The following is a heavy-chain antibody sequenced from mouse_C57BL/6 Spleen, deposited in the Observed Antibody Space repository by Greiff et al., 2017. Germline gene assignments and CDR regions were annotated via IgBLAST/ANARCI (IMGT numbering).Heavy chain of an antibody. CDR1: GYSITSGYD. CDR3: ARGDYDGAMDY. CDR2: ISYSGST. Sequence: EVKLQESGPGMVKPSQSLSLTCTVTGYSITSGYDWHWIRHFPGNKLEWMGYISYSGSTNYNPSLKSRISITHDTSKNHFFLKLNSVTTEDTATYYCARGDYDGAMDYWGQGTSVTVSS. D-gene: IGHD2-4*01. V-gene: IGHV3-1*01. J-gene: IGHJ4*01.